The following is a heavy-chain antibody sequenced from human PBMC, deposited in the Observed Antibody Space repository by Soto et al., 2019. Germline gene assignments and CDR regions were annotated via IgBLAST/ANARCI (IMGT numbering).Heavy chain of an antibody. D-gene: IGHD5-18*01. Sequence: GSLRLSCAASGFTFSGYYWSWIRQPPGKGLEWIGEINHSGSTNYNPSLKSRTTISAHTSKNQLSLKVSSVTAADTAVYYCARGGGYSFGFDYYYGMDVWGQGTTVTVSS. CDR1: GFTFSGYY. V-gene: IGHV4-34*01. J-gene: IGHJ6*02. CDR3: ARGGGYSFGFDYYYGMDV. CDR2: INHSGST.